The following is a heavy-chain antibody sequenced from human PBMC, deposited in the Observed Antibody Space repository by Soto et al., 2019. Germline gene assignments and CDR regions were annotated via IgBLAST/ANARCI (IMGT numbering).Heavy chain of an antibody. J-gene: IGHJ6*04. CDR1: GYSFRSYW. Sequence: TGESLKISCKGSGYSFRSYWIGWVRQSPGKGLEWMGIIYPGDSDIRYSPSFQGQVIISADKSISTAYLQWSSLKASDTAMYYCAILRYGFADVWGKGTTVTVAS. D-gene: IGHD5-18*01. CDR2: IYPGDSDI. V-gene: IGHV5-51*01. CDR3: AILRYGFADV.